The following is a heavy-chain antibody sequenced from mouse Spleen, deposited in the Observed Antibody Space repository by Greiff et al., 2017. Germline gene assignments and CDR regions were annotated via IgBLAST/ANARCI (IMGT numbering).Heavy chain of an antibody. D-gene: IGHD1-1*01. J-gene: IGHJ2*01. CDR3: ARRTVVAGDYFDY. Sequence: EVKLMESGGGLVKPGGSLKLSCAASGFTFSSYAMSWVRQTPEKRLEWVATISSGGSYTYYPDSVKGRFTISRDNAKNTLYLQMSSLRSEDTAMYYCARRTVVAGDYFDYWGQGTTLTVSS. V-gene: IGHV5-9-1*01. CDR1: GFTFSSYA. CDR2: ISSGGSYT.